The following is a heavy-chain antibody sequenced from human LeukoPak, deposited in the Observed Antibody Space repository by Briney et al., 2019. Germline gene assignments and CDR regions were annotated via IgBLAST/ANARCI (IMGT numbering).Heavy chain of an antibody. Sequence: PSETLSLTCTVSGASISGYGYYWGWHRQPRGRGREWIVSIYCNESNYYNTSQQSLITISIQTDKNQDTLRLTSVTAADTAMYYCANSGGYGLIDYWGQGALVTVSS. D-gene: IGHD1-26*01. V-gene: IGHV4-39*01. CDR2: IYCNESN. CDR1: GASISGYGYY. J-gene: IGHJ4*02. CDR3: ANSGGYGLIDY.